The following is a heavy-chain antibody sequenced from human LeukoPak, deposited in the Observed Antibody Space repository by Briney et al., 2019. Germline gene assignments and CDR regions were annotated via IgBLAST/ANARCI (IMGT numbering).Heavy chain of an antibody. D-gene: IGHD5-18*01. CDR1: GGSISSGSYY. CDR2: IYTSGST. CDR3: ARHYNSCGYPGAFDI. J-gene: IGHJ3*02. Sequence: SETLSLTCTVSGGSISSGSYYWSWIRQPAGKGLEWIGRIYTSGSTNYNPSLKSRVTISVDTSKNQFSLKLSSVTAADTAVYYCARHYNSCGYPGAFDIWGQGTMVTVSS. V-gene: IGHV4-61*02.